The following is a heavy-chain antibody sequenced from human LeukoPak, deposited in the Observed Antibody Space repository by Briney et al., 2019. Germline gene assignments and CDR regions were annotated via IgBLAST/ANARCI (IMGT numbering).Heavy chain of an antibody. Sequence: GGSLRLSCAASGFTVSSNYKSWVRQAPGKGLEWVSVIYSDGPTYYADSVKGRFTISRDNSKNTLYLQMNSLRAEDTAVYYCARGGIHCSSASCPKTYFDYWGQGTLVTVSS. CDR3: ARGGIHCSSASCPKTYFDY. CDR2: IYSDGPT. V-gene: IGHV3-66*01. CDR1: GFTVSSNY. D-gene: IGHD2-2*01. J-gene: IGHJ4*02.